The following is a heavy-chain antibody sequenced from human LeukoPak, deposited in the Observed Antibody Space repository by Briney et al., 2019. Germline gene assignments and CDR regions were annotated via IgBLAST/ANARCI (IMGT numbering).Heavy chain of an antibody. V-gene: IGHV4-59*12. CDR3: AREVGSYYGAAGGGYYFYY. CDR2: IYYSGST. CDR1: GGSISSYY. Sequence: SETLSLTCTVSGGSISSYYWSWIRQPPGKGLEWIGYIYYSGSTNYNPSLKSRVTISVDTSKNQFSLKLSSVTAADTAVYYCAREVGSYYGAAGGGYYFYYWGQGTLVTVSS. J-gene: IGHJ4*02. D-gene: IGHD1-26*01.